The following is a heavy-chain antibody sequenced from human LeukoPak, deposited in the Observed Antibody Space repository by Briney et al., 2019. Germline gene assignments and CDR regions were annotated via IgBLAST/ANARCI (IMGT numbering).Heavy chain of an antibody. CDR2: IYPGDSDT. CDR3: ASAYYYDSSGYLDAFDI. CDR1: GYSFSSYW. V-gene: IGHV5-51*01. D-gene: IGHD3-22*01. J-gene: IGHJ3*02. Sequence: GESLKISCKGSGYSFSSYWIGWVRQMPGKGLEWMGIIYPGDSDTRYSPSFQGQVTISADKSISTAYLQWSSLKASDTAMYYCASAYYYDSSGYLDAFDIWGQGTMVTVSS.